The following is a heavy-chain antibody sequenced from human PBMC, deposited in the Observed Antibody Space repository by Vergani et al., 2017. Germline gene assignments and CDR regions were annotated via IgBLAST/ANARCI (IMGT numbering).Heavy chain of an antibody. CDR2: IYYSVST. CDR1: GASIRSSNYY. J-gene: IGHJ5*02. Sequence: QLQLQESGPGLVKPSATLSLTCSVSGASIRSSNYYWGWIRQPPGKGLEWIATIYYSVSTYYKPSLKSRVTISVDTSKNQVPLKLSSVTAADTAVYFCARHATVEWLVKLGWIDPWGQGSLVTVSS. CDR3: ARHATVEWLVKLGWIDP. D-gene: IGHD6-19*01. V-gene: IGHV4-39*01.